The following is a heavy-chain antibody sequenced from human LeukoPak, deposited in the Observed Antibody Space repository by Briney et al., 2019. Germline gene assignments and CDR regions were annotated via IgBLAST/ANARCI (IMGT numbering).Heavy chain of an antibody. CDR1: GFTFSSYA. J-gene: IGHJ4*02. V-gene: IGHV3-23*01. CDR3: AKTPSYDFLTGPPFDY. CDR2: ISGSGGST. D-gene: IGHD3-9*01. Sequence: GSLRLSCAASGFTFSSYAMSWVRQAPGKGLEWASVISGSGGSTVYADSVKGRFTISRDNSKNTLYLQMNSLRAEDSAVYYCAKTPSYDFLTGPPFDYWGQGTLVTVSS.